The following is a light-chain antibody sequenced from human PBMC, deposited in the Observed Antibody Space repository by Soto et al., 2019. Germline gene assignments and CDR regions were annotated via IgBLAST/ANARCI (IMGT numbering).Light chain of an antibody. V-gene: IGKV1-39*01. Sequence: DIQMPQSPSSLSASVGDRVTITCRSSQSISSYLNWYQQKPGKAPKLLIYAASSLQSGLPSRVSGGRSGTDITLTISSLQPEAFATYYCQQSYSTLFTFGPRAKVD. CDR1: QSISSY. CDR3: QQSYSTLFT. J-gene: IGKJ3*01. CDR2: AAS.